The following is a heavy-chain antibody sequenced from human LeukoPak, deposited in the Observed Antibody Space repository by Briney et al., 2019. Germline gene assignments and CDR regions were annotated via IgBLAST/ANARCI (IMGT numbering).Heavy chain of an antibody. V-gene: IGHV3-23*01. CDR1: GFTFSSYA. Sequence: GGSLRLSYATSGFTFSSYAMSWVRQAPGKRLEWVSTIVDTGDGTFYADSVRGRFTISRDSSKNTLYLQMNSLRADDTAVYYCAKERGHPLPNYHMDVWGKGTTVTVSS. J-gene: IGHJ6*03. CDR3: AKERGHPLPNYHMDV. D-gene: IGHD4/OR15-4a*01. CDR2: IVDTGDGT.